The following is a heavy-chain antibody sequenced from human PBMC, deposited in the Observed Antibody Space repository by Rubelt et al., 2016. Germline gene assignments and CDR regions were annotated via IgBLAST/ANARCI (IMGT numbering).Heavy chain of an antibody. Sequence: VQPGGSLRLSCAASGFTFSSYAMSWVRQAPGKGLEWVSAISGSGGSTYYADSVKGRFTISRDNSKNTLYLQMNSLRAEDTAVYYCAKDRGAYDSSGYYPASFDPWGQGTLVTVSS. V-gene: IGHV3-23*01. CDR3: AKDRGAYDSSGYYPASFDP. D-gene: IGHD3-22*01. CDR1: GFTFSSYA. CDR2: ISGSGGST. J-gene: IGHJ5*02.